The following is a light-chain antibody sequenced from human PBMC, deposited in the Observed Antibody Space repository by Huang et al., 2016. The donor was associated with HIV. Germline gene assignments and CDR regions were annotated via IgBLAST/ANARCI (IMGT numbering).Light chain of an antibody. V-gene: IGKV3-15*01. Sequence: EVVMTQSPAILSVSPGERATLSCRASQSVTSNLAWYQQKPGPAPRLLIYGASTRATCIPGRFSGSGSGTEFTLTISSLQSEDFAVYYCQHYNNWPWWTFGQGTKV. CDR3: QHYNNWPWWT. J-gene: IGKJ1*01. CDR2: GAS. CDR1: QSVTSN.